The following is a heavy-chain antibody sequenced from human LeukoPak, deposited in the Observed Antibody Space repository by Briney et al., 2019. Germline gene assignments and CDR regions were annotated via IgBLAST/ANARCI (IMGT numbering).Heavy chain of an antibody. CDR1: GFTFSSYG. CDR3: AKDLYVGATLGYYYYGMDV. D-gene: IGHD1-26*01. CDR2: ISYDGSNK. V-gene: IGHV3-30*18. J-gene: IGHJ6*02. Sequence: PGRSLRLSCAASGFTFSSYGMHWVRQAPGKGLEWVAVISYDGSNKYYADSVKGRFTISRDNSKNTLYLQMNSLRAEDTAVYYCAKDLYVGATLGYYYYGMDVWGQGTTVIVSS.